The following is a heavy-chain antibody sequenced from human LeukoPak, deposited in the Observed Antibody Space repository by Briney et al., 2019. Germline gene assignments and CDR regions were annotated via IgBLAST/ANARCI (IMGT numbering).Heavy chain of an antibody. D-gene: IGHD5-18*01. CDR1: GFTFSSYP. Sequence: GGSLRLSCAASGFTFSSYPVSWVRQAPGKGLEWVSAISGSGGSTYYADSVKGRFTISRDNSKNTLYLQVSSLRAEDTAVYYCAKMRINLWSAAFDYWGQGALGTVSS. CDR2: ISGSGGST. J-gene: IGHJ4*02. V-gene: IGHV3-23*01. CDR3: AKMRINLWSAAFDY.